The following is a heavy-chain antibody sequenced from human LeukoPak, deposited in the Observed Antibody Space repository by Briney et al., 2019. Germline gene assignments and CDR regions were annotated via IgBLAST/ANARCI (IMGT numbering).Heavy chain of an antibody. CDR1: GLIFRNYG. Sequence: GRSMRLSCAASGLIFRNYGMHWVRQAPGKGREWVAFIRYDGSNKYYVDSVKGRFIISRDNSKNTLYLQMNSLSPEDTAVYYCAKIGYCSSASCLGDTFEIWGQGTMVTVSS. V-gene: IGHV3-30*02. J-gene: IGHJ3*02. CDR3: AKIGYCSSASCLGDTFEI. CDR2: IRYDGSNK. D-gene: IGHD2-2*01.